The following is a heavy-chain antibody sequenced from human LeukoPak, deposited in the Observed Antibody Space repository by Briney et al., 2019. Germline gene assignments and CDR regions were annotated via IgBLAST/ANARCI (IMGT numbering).Heavy chain of an antibody. CDR2: IYYSGST. CDR1: GGSISSYY. V-gene: IGHV4-59*08. Sequence: SETLSLTCTVSGGSISSYYWSWIRQPPGKGLEWIGYIYYSGSTNYNPSLKSRVTISVDTSKNQFSLKLSSVTAADTAVYYCARVRDFWSGYYSWGQGTLVTVSS. CDR3: ARVRDFWSGYYS. J-gene: IGHJ4*02. D-gene: IGHD3-3*01.